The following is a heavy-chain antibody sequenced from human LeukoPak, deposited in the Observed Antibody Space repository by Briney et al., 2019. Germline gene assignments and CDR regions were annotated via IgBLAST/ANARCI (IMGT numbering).Heavy chain of an antibody. Sequence: GRSLRLSCAASGFTFSSYGMHWVRQAPGKGLEWVAVIWYDGSNKYYADSVKGRFTISGDNSKNTLYLQMNSLRAEDTAVYYCAKDRDSGYDWGDFDYWGQGTLVTVSS. CDR3: AKDRDSGYDWGDFDY. J-gene: IGHJ4*02. CDR1: GFTFSSYG. D-gene: IGHD5-12*01. CDR2: IWYDGSNK. V-gene: IGHV3-33*06.